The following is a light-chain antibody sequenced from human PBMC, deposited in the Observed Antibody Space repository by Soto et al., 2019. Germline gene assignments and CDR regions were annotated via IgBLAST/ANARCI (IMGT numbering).Light chain of an antibody. CDR2: WAS. CDR1: QSVLYSSNNKNY. J-gene: IGKJ1*01. V-gene: IGKV4-1*01. Sequence: DIVLTQSPDSLAVSLGERATINCKSSQSVLYSSNNKNYLAWFQQKPGQPPKLLIYWASTRESGVPDRFSGSGSGTDFTLTISSLQAEDVAVYYCQQYYSPLSFVQGTKVEIK. CDR3: QQYYSPLS.